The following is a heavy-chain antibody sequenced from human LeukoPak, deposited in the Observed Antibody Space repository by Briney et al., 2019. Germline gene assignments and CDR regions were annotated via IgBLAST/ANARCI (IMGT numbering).Heavy chain of an antibody. J-gene: IGHJ5*02. CDR3: ARLSDYSNYVDWFDP. V-gene: IGHV4-59*08. CDR1: GGSISSYY. CDR2: IYYSGST. D-gene: IGHD4-11*01. Sequence: SETLSLTCTVSGGSISSYYWSWIRQPPGKGLEWIGYIYYSGSTNYNPSLKSRVTISVDTSKNQFSLKLSSVTAADTAVYYCARLSDYSNYVDWFDPWGQGTLVTVSS.